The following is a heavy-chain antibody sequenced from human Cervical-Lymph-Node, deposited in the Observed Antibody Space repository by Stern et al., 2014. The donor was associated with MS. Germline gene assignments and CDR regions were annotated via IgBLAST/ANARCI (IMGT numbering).Heavy chain of an antibody. CDR2: SYYDGST. D-gene: IGHD6-19*01. Sequence: VQLVESGPRLVKPSETLSLTCSVSGGSISTYRWNWIRQSPGKGLEWIGYSYYDGSTHSNFSLKSRVIISVDRSGNQYSLKLSSVTAADTAVYYCARSPHTGSGWLYYFDYWGQGALVTVSS. CDR3: ARSPHTGSGWLYYFDY. V-gene: IGHV4-59*01. J-gene: IGHJ4*02. CDR1: GGSISTYR.